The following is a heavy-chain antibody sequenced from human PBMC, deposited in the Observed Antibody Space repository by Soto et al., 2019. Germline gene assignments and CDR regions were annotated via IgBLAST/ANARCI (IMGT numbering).Heavy chain of an antibody. CDR1: GDSVSSNSAA. D-gene: IGHD6-6*01. J-gene: IGHJ3*02. Sequence: SQTLSLTCAISGDSVSSNSAAWNWIRQSPSRGLEWLGRTYYRSKWYNDYAVSVKSRITINPDTPKNQFSLQLNSVTPEDTAVYYCARDFSERWYSSSSSAFDIWGQGTMVTVSS. V-gene: IGHV6-1*01. CDR3: ARDFSERWYSSSSSAFDI. CDR2: TYYRSKWYN.